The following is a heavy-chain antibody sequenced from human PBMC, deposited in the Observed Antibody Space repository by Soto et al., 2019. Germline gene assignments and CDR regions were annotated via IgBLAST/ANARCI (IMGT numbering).Heavy chain of an antibody. CDR2: IYYSGST. J-gene: IGHJ6*02. D-gene: IGHD3-10*01. CDR3: ARELRFGEDYYGMDV. CDR1: GGSISSGGYY. Sequence: QVQLQESGPGLVKPSQTLSLTCTVSGGSISSGGYYWSWIRQHPGKGLEWLGYIYYSGSTYYNPSLKSRVTISVATSKTQFSLKLSSVTAADTAVYYCARELRFGEDYYGMDVWGQGTTVTVSS. V-gene: IGHV4-31*03.